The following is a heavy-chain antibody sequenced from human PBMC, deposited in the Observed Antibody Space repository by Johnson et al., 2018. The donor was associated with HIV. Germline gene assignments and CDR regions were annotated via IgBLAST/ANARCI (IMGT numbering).Heavy chain of an antibody. Sequence: VQLVESGGVVVQPGGSLRLSCAASGFTFDDYAMHWVRQAPGKGLEWVSLISWDGGSTYYADSVKGRITVSRDNSKNSLYLQMKSLRAEDTAVYYCARDDDPPDAFDIWGQGTMVTVSS. CDR3: ARDDDPPDAFDI. V-gene: IGHV3-43D*03. J-gene: IGHJ3*02. CDR1: GFTFDDYA. CDR2: ISWDGGST.